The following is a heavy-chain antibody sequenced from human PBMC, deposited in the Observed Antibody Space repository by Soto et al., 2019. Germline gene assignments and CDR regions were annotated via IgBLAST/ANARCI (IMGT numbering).Heavy chain of an antibody. CDR3: ARRDSRGYFRYFDN. D-gene: IGHD5-18*01. CDR2: TNANLGTG. Sequence: QVQLVQSGAEVKKPGSSVKVSCKASGGTFSSYPISWVRQAPGQGLEWMGGTNANLGTGNYAQKFQGRLTITTDISTTTAYRELSTLRSEDTAVYYCARRDSRGYFRYFDNWGQGTLVTVSS. J-gene: IGHJ4*02. CDR1: GGTFSSYP. V-gene: IGHV1-69*06.